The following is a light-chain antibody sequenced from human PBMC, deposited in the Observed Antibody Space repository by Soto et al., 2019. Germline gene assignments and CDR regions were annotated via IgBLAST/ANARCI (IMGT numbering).Light chain of an antibody. CDR3: YAKAGSSIGV. J-gene: IGLJ2*01. CDR1: SSDVGSYNL. Sequence: QSVLTQPASVSGSPGHSFTISCTGTSSDVGSYNLVSWYQQHPVKAPKLVIYEVSKRPSGVSNRFSGSKSGNTASLTISGLQAEDEADYYCYAKAGSSIGVFGGGTKLTVL. CDR2: EVS. V-gene: IGLV2-23*02.